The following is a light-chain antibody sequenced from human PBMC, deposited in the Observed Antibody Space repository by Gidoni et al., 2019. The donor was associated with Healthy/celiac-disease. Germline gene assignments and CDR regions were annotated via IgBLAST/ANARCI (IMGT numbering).Light chain of an antibody. J-gene: IGLJ1*01. CDR3: XXXDSXXNHYX. CDR2: GKN. CDR1: SLRSYY. V-gene: IGLV3-19*01. Sequence: SSELTQDPAVSVALGQTVRITCQGDSLRSYYASWYQQKPGQAPVLVNYGKNNRPSGIPGRXXGSXSGNXXXLTXXXAXAXDEAXYYCXXXDSXXNHYXFGTXXKVTV.